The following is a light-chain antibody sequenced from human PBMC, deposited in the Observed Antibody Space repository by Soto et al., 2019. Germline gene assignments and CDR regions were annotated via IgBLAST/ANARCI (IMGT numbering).Light chain of an antibody. V-gene: IGKV1-39*01. J-gene: IGKJ1*01. Sequence: DVQMTQSPSTLSASIGDRVTITCRASQSISGCLAWYQQRPGKAPKLMIYTASTLETGVPSRFSGSGSRTDFTLTISSLQPEDFAPYYCQQSYITPRTFGQGTKVDIK. CDR2: TAS. CDR3: QQSYITPRT. CDR1: QSISGC.